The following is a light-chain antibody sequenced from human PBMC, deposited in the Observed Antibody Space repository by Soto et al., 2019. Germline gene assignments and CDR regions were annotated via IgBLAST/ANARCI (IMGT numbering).Light chain of an antibody. CDR2: DAS. CDR1: QSVSSY. V-gene: IGKV3-11*01. Sequence: EILLTQSPATLSLSPRERATLSCRASQSVSSYLAWYQQKPGQAPRLLIYDASNRATGIPARFSGSGSGTDFTLTISSLEPEDFAVYYCQQRSNWPRTFGQGTKVDI. CDR3: QQRSNWPRT. J-gene: IGKJ1*01.